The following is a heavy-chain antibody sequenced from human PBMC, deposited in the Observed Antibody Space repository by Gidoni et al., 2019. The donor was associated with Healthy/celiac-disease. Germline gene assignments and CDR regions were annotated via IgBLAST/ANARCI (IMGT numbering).Heavy chain of an antibody. CDR2: IYHSGST. J-gene: IGHJ5*02. CDR1: GYSISSGYY. D-gene: IGHD6-13*01. Sequence: QVQLQESGPGLVKPSETLSLTCTVSGYSISSGYYWGWIRQPPGKGLEWIGSIYHSGSTYYNPSLKSRVTISVDTSKNQFSLKLSSVTAADTAVYYCASESIAAAGTADPWGQGTLVTVSS. CDR3: ASESIAAAGTADP. V-gene: IGHV4-38-2*02.